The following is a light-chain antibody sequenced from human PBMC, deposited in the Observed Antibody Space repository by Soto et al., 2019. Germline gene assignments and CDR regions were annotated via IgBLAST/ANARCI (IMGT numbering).Light chain of an antibody. Sequence: QSVLTQPPSVSGAPGQRVTISCTGSSSNIGAGYDVHWYQQLPGTAPKLLIYGNSNRPSGVPDRFSGSKSGTSASLAITGFQAEDEADYYCQSYDRSLSGSVVFGGGTKLTVL. J-gene: IGLJ2*01. CDR1: SSNIGAGYD. CDR3: QSYDRSLSGSVV. CDR2: GNS. V-gene: IGLV1-40*01.